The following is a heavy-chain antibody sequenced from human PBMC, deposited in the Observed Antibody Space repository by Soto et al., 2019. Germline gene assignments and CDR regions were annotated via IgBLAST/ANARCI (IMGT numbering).Heavy chain of an antibody. CDR1: GFTFSSYG. J-gene: IGHJ3*02. CDR3: AKDQEGYYCKLTGSAFDI. D-gene: IGHD3-9*01. CDR2: ISYDGSNK. Sequence: QVQLVESGGGVVQPGRSLRLSCAASGFTFSSYGMHWVRQAPGKGLEWEAVISYDGSNKYYADSVKGRFTSTRDNTKNTLYLKMYSLRADDTAVNYWAKDQEGYYCKLTGSAFDIWGQGTMVPVSS. V-gene: IGHV3-30*18.